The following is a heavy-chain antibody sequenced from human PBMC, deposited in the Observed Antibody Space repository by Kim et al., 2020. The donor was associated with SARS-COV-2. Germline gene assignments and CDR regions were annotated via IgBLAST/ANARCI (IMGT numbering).Heavy chain of an antibody. V-gene: IGHV3-48*03. D-gene: IGHD1-1*01. CDR2: ISSSGSTI. CDR1: GFTFSSYE. CDR3: ARNGTPASGTSYYYYYGMDV. J-gene: IGHJ6*02. Sequence: GGSLRLSCAASGFTFSSYEMNWVRQAPGKGLEWVSYISSSGSTIYYADSVKGRFTISRDNAKNSLYLQMNSLRAEDTAVYYCARNGTPASGTSYYYYYGMDVWGQGTTVTVSS.